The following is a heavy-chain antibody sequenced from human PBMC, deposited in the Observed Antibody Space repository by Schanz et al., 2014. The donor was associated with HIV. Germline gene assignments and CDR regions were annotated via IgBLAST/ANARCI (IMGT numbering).Heavy chain of an antibody. Sequence: EVQLVESGGGLVQPGGSLRLSCAASGFTFSSYWMHWVRQAPGKGLVWVSRINSDGSSTSYADSVKGRFTISRDNAKNSLFLQMNSLRAEDTAMYYCARERIQLWSTGTYYFDYWGQGNLLTVSS. V-gene: IGHV3-74*01. D-gene: IGHD5-18*01. J-gene: IGHJ4*02. CDR3: ARERIQLWSTGTYYFDY. CDR2: INSDGSST. CDR1: GFTFSSYW.